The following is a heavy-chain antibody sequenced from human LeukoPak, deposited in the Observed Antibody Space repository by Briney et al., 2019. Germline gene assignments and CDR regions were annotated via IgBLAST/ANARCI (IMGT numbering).Heavy chain of an antibody. CDR2: IYYSGST. V-gene: IGHV4-59*01. CDR1: GGSFSGYY. D-gene: IGHD6-13*01. Sequence: SETLSLTCAVYGGSFSGYYRSWIRQPPGKGLEWIGYIYYSGSTNYNPSLKSRVTISVDTSKNQFSLKLSSVTAADTAVYYCARVSAAGRVDYWGQGTLVTVSS. CDR3: ARVSAAGRVDY. J-gene: IGHJ4*02.